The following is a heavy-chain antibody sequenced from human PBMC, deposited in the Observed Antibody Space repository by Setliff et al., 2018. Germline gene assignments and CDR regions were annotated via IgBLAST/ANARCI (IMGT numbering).Heavy chain of an antibody. Sequence: ASETLSLTCTVSGGSVSSGSYYWSWIRQPAGKGLEWIGRIYTSGSTNYNPSLKSRVAISVDTSKNQFALNLRSVTAADTAVYYCVRDRTAYSYGLDVWGQGTTVTVSS. CDR2: IYTSGST. V-gene: IGHV4-61*02. J-gene: IGHJ6*02. CDR1: GGSVSSGSYY. D-gene: IGHD5-18*01. CDR3: VRDRTAYSYGLDV.